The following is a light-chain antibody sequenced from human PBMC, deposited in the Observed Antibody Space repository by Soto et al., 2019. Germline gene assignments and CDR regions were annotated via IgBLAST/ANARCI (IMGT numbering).Light chain of an antibody. Sequence: EIVLTQSPGTLSLSPGERGTLSCRASQSVDSSFLAWYQQRPGQAPRLLIYGASFRANGIPDRFSGSGSGTDFTLTISRLEPEDFAVYYCQQYASSPYTFGQGTKVEIK. CDR1: QSVDSSF. V-gene: IGKV3-20*01. CDR2: GAS. J-gene: IGKJ2*01. CDR3: QQYASSPYT.